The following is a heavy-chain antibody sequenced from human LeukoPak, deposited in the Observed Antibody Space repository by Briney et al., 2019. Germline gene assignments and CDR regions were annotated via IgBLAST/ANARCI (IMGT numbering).Heavy chain of an antibody. CDR2: ISAYTGNT. CDR3: ARGTVVTPFDY. J-gene: IGHJ4*02. Sequence: ASVKVSCKASGDNFISYGISWVRQAPGQGLEWMGWISAYTGNTNYAQKFQGRVTMTTDTSTNTAYMDLRSLTSDDTAVYYCARGTVVTPFDYWGQGTLVTVSS. CDR1: GDNFISYG. V-gene: IGHV1-18*01. D-gene: IGHD4-23*01.